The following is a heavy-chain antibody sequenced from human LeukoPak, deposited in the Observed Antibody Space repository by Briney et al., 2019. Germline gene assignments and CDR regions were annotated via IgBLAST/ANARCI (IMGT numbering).Heavy chain of an antibody. CDR2: ISSSSSYI. CDR1: GFTFSSYS. CDR3: ARASSSWDHFDY. V-gene: IGHV3-21*01. Sequence: AGGSLGLSCAASGFTFSSYSMNWVRQAPGKGLEWVSSISSSSSYIYYADSVKGRFTISRDNAKNSLYLQMNSLRAEDTAVYYCARASSSWDHFDYWGQGTLVTVSS. J-gene: IGHJ4*02. D-gene: IGHD6-13*01.